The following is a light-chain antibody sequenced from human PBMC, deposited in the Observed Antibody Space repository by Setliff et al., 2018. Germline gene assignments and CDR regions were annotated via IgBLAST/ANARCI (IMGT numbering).Light chain of an antibody. CDR1: SSNIGSSY. Sequence: QSVLTQPPSVSAAPRQKVTISCSGSSSNIGSSYVSWYQQVPGTAPKLLIYDNNKRPSGIPDRFSGSKSGASGTLGITGLQTGDEADYYCATWDSGLSIEVFGSGTKVPS. CDR2: DNN. V-gene: IGLV1-51*01. CDR3: ATWDSGLSIEV. J-gene: IGLJ1*01.